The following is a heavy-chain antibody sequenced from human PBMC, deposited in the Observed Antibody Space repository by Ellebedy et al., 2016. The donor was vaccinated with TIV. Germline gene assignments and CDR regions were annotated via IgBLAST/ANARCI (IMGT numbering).Heavy chain of an antibody. Sequence: GGSLRLSCAASRFAFSSYWMSWVRQAPGKGLDWVANINQDGSEKYYADSVTGRFTISRDNAKNSLYLQMNNLSAEDTAVYYCATDGSYGDYLSPTHAFVIWGQGTMVTVSS. J-gene: IGHJ3*02. CDR1: RFAFSSYW. CDR2: INQDGSEK. V-gene: IGHV3-7*01. CDR3: ATDGSYGDYLSPTHAFVI. D-gene: IGHD4-17*01.